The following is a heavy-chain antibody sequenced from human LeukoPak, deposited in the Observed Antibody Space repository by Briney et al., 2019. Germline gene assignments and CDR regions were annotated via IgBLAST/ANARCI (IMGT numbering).Heavy chain of an antibody. J-gene: IGHJ5*02. CDR3: STAWARGWFDP. CDR1: GFTFSSYW. V-gene: IGHV3-74*01. D-gene: IGHD5-18*01. Sequence: GGSLRLSCAASGFTFSSYWMHWVRHAPGKGLVWVSRINSDGSSISYADSVKGRFTISRDNAKDTLYLQMNSLRTEDTAVYYCSTAWARGWFDPWGQGTLVTVSS. CDR2: INSDGSSI.